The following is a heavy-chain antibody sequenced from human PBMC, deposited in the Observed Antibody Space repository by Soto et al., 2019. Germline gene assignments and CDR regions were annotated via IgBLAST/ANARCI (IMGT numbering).Heavy chain of an antibody. CDR3: AKPQTTVVIAPQFQH. V-gene: IGHV3-30*18. J-gene: IGHJ1*01. D-gene: IGHD4-17*01. Sequence: GGSLRLSCAASGFTFSNYAMHWVRQAPGKGLEWVAVISYDGSNKYYADSVKGRFTISRDNSKNTLYLQMNSLRPEDTAVYYCAKPQTTVVIAPQFQHWGQGT. CDR1: GFTFSNYA. CDR2: ISYDGSNK.